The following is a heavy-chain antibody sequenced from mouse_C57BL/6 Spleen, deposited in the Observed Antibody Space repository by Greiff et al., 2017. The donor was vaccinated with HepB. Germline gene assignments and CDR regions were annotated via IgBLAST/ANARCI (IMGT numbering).Heavy chain of an antibody. J-gene: IGHJ3*01. CDR3: ARIGWFAY. V-gene: IGHV1-50*01. CDR2: IDPSDSYT. CDR1: GYTFTSYW. Sequence: VQLQQPGAELVKPGASVKLSCKASGYTFTSYWMQWVKQRPGQGLEWIGEIDPSDSYTNYNQKFKGKATLTVDTSSSTAYMQLSSLTSEDSAVYYCARIGWFAYWGQGTLVTVSA. D-gene: IGHD2-14*01.